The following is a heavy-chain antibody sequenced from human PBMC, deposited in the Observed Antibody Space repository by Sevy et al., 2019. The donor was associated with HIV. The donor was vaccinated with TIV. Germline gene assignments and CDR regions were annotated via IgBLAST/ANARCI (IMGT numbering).Heavy chain of an antibody. CDR3: ARGAGYGSGSYYKGGLGYYYMDV. Sequence: SETLSLTCAVSGGSISSSNWWSWVRQPPGKGLEWIGEIYRSGSTNYNPSLKSRVTISVDKSKNQFSLKLSYVTAADTAVYYCARGAGYGSGSYYKGGLGYYYMDVWGKGTTVTVSS. CDR1: GGSISSSNW. V-gene: IGHV4-4*02. D-gene: IGHD3-10*01. J-gene: IGHJ6*03. CDR2: IYRSGST.